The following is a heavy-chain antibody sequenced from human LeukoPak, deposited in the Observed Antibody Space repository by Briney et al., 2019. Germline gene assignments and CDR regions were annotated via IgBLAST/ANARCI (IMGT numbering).Heavy chain of an antibody. J-gene: IGHJ3*02. CDR2: IYYSGST. V-gene: IGHV4-34*01. CDR3: ARYDPPTSPHFDI. Sequence: PSETLSLTCAVYGGSFSGYYWSWIRQPPGKGLEWIGSIYYSGSTYYNPSLKSRVTISVDTSKNQFSLKLSSVTAADTAVYYCARYDPPTSPHFDIWGQGTMVTVSS. D-gene: IGHD3-3*01. CDR1: GGSFSGYY.